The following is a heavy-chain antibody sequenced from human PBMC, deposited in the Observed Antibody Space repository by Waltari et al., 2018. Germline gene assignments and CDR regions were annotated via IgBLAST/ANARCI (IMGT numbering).Heavy chain of an antibody. CDR3: ARGRRWQEFSS. CDR1: GGYLRGFF. J-gene: IGHJ5*02. D-gene: IGHD3-3*01. V-gene: IGHV4-34*01. Sequence: QVQLEQWSAGPLKTSETMSLTCAVYGGYLRGFFWIWIRQPPGKGLEWIGEINHTGSTNYNPSLKSRVTISLDTSKKHFSLKLNSVTAADTAVYYCARGRRWQEFSSWGQGTLFTVSS. CDR2: INHTGST.